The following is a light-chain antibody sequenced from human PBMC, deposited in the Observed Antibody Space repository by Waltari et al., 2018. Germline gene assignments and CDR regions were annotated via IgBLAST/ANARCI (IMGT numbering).Light chain of an antibody. CDR3: HSYDSNNHVV. CDR2: GNN. CDR1: SGSIGSNY. V-gene: IGLV6-57*04. J-gene: IGLJ7*01. Sequence: NFMLTQPHSVSESPGKTVTISCTRNSGSIGSNYVQWYQQRPGSAPISVIYGNNQRPSGVPDRFSGSSDSSSNSASLTISGLKTEDEGDYVCHSYDSNNHVVFGGGTHLTVL.